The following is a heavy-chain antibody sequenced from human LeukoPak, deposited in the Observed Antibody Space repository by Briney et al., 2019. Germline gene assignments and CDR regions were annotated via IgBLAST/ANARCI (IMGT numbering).Heavy chain of an antibody. J-gene: IGHJ5*02. CDR1: GYTFTGYY. CDR2: INPNSGGT. V-gene: IGHV1-2*02. CDR3: ARGEQWLAQPGFDP. Sequence: GASVKVSCKASGYTFTGYYMHWVRQAPGLGLEWMGWINPNSGGTNYAQKFQGRVTMTRDTSISTAYMELSRLRSDDTAVYYCARGEQWLAQPGFDPWGQGTLVTVSS. D-gene: IGHD6-19*01.